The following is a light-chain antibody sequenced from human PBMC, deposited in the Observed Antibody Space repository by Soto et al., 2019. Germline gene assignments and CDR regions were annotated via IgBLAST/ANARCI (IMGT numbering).Light chain of an antibody. CDR2: DAS. CDR3: QQRSNWPPT. CDR1: QSVSSY. Sequence: EIXLTQSAASLXLSPGEGDNLXCRASQSVSSYLGWYQQKPGQARRLLIYDASNRATGSPARFSGSGSGTDFTRTISSLEPEDFAVYYGQQRSNWPPTFGPGTKVDIK. V-gene: IGKV3-11*01. J-gene: IGKJ3*01.